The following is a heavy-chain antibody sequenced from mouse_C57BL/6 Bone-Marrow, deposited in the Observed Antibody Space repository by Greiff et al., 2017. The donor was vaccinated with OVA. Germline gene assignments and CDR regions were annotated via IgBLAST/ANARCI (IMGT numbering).Heavy chain of an antibody. CDR2: IYPGSGST. J-gene: IGHJ2*01. D-gene: IGHD1-1*01. V-gene: IGHV1-55*01. CDR1: GYTFTSSW. CDR3: ARYYGSSYGYFDY. Sequence: VQLQQPGAELVKPGASVKMSCKASGYTFTSSWITWVKQRPGQGLEWIGDIYPGSGSTNYNEKFKSKATLTVDTSSSTAYMQLSSLTSEDSAVYYCARYYGSSYGYFDYWGQGTTLTVSS.